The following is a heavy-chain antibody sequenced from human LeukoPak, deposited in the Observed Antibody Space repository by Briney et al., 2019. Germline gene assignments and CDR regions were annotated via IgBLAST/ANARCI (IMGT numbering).Heavy chain of an antibody. D-gene: IGHD5-12*01. V-gene: IGHV4-30-4*08. CDR3: ARGGYDFGVDY. J-gene: IGHJ4*02. Sequence: SETLSLTCTVSGGSISSGDYYWRWIRQPPGKGLEWIGYIYYSGSTYYNPSLKSRVTISVDTSKNQFSLELSSVTAADTAVYYCARGGYDFGVDYWGQGTLVTVSS. CDR2: IYYSGST. CDR1: GGSISSGDYY.